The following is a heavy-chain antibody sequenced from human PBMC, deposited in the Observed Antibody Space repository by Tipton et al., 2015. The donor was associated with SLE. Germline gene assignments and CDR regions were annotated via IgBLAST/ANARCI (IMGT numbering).Heavy chain of an antibody. Sequence: SLRLSCAASGFTFSSYAMSWVRQAPGKGLEWVSVIYSGGSTYYADSVKGRFTISRDNSKNTLYLQMNSLRAEDTAVYYRAKKAANWGCFDYWGQGTLVTVSS. CDR2: IYSGGST. D-gene: IGHD7-27*01. V-gene: IGHV3-23*03. J-gene: IGHJ4*02. CDR1: GFTFSSYA. CDR3: AKKAANWGCFDY.